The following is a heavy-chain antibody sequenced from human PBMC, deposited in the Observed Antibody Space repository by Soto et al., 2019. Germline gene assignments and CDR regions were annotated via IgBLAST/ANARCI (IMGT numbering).Heavy chain of an antibody. D-gene: IGHD2-2*01. CDR1: GFTFSSYW. V-gene: IGHV3-7*01. CDR2: IKQDGSEK. CDR3: ARDLVPAAVYYYYGMDV. J-gene: IGHJ6*02. Sequence: GSLRLSCAASGFTFSSYWMSWVRQAPGKGLEWVANIKQDGSEKYYVDSVKGRFTISRDNAKNSLYLQMNSLRAEDTAVYYCARDLVPAAVYYYYGMDVWGQGTTVTVSS.